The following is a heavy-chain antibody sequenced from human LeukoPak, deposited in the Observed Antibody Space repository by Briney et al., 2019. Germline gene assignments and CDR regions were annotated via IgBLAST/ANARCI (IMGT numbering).Heavy chain of an antibody. D-gene: IGHD2-15*01. Sequence: GGSLRLSCAASGFTFSSYSMNWVRQAPGKGLEWVSSISSSSSYIYYADSVKGRFTISRDNAKNSLYLQMNSLRAEDKAVYYCARATLTHCSGGSCYGRHFDYWGQGTLVTVSS. CDR1: GFTFSSYS. J-gene: IGHJ4*02. CDR3: ARATLTHCSGGSCYGRHFDY. CDR2: ISSSSSYI. V-gene: IGHV3-21*01.